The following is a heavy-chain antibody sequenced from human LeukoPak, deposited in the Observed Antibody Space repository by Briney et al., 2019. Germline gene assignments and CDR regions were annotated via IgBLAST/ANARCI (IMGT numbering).Heavy chain of an antibody. D-gene: IGHD4-11*01. CDR3: AKDLYADYRNYFVD. J-gene: IGHJ4*02. CDR1: GFTFSGYA. Sequence: GVLRLSCAASGFTFSGYALSWVRRAPGKGLDWVSAISGSGGSTYYADSVKGRFTISRDNSKNTLYLQMNSLRAEDTAVYYCAKDLYADYRNYFVDCGQGSLVTVSS. CDR2: ISGSGGST. V-gene: IGHV3-23*01.